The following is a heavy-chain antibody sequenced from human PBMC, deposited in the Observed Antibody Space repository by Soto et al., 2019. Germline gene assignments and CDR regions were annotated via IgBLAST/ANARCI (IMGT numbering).Heavy chain of an antibody. CDR3: ARKMTGYYNYYYYYSMDV. Sequence: PSETLSLTCSVSGDPISNSRFYWAWIRQPPGEGLEWIGSIYHTGNAYYNPSLKSRVTILVDTSKNQFSLKLSSVTAADTAVYYCARKMTGYYNYYYYYSMDVWGQGTTVTVSS. CDR1: GDPISNSRFY. CDR2: IYHTGNA. D-gene: IGHD3-9*01. V-gene: IGHV4-39*07. J-gene: IGHJ6*02.